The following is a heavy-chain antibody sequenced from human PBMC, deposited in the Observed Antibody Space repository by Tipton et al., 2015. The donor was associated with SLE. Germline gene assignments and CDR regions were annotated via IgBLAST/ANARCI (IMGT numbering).Heavy chain of an antibody. CDR3: AGAWQGYCSGGTCYVLDY. Sequence: TLSLTCTVPGGSISSHYWSWIRQPPGKGLEWIGYISYSETTNYNPSLKSRVTISVDTSKNQFSLKLRSVTAADTAVYYCAGAWQGYCSGGTCYVLDYWGQGTLVTVSS. V-gene: IGHV4-59*11. D-gene: IGHD2-15*01. CDR1: GGSISSHY. CDR2: ISYSETT. J-gene: IGHJ4*02.